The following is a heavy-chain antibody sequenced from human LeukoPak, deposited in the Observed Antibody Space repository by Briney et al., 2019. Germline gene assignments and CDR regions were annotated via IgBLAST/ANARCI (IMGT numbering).Heavy chain of an antibody. J-gene: IGHJ4*02. D-gene: IGHD5-12*01. CDR1: GYTFTTYG. CDR2: ISAYNGNT. CDR3: ARSDIVLSSQNDY. V-gene: IGHV1-18*01. Sequence: ASMKVSCKASGYTFTTYGISWVRQAPGQGLEWMGWISAYNGNTKYVQKLQGRVTMTTDTSTSTAYMELRSLRSDDTAVYYCARSDIVLSSQNDYWGQGTLVTVSS.